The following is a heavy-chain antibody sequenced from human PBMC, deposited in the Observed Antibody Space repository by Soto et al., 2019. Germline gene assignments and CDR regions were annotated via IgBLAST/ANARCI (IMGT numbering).Heavy chain of an antibody. CDR2: ISSSGVTT. J-gene: IGHJ6*02. CDR1: GFTFSSYA. CDR3: AKDRVDTNSRYYGMDV. D-gene: IGHD2-8*01. Sequence: GGSLRLSCAASGFTFSSYAMSWVRQAPGKGLEWVSGISSSGVTTYYADSVKGRFTFSRDNSKNTLFLQMDSLRAEDTAVYYCAKDRVDTNSRYYGMDVWGQGTTVTVSS. V-gene: IGHV3-23*01.